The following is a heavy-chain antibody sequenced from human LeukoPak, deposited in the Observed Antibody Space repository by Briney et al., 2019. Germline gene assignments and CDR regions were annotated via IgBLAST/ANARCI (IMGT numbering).Heavy chain of an antibody. J-gene: IGHJ5*02. CDR1: GGSFSGYY. D-gene: IGHD4-17*01. CDR3: AREGKEHGDYFAPWFDP. Sequence: SETLSLTCAVYGGSFSGYYWGWIRQPPGKGLEWIGSIYHSGSTYYNPSLKSRVTISVDTSKNQFSLKLSSVTAADTAVYYCAREGKEHGDYFAPWFDPWGQGTLVTVSS. CDR2: IYHSGST. V-gene: IGHV4-38-2*02.